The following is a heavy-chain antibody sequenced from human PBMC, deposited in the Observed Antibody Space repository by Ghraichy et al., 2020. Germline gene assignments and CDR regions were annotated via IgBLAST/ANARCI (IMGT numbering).Heavy chain of an antibody. Sequence: RGSLRLSCAASGFTFSTYAMSWVRQAPGKGLEWVSGISGSGYTRYYADSVKGRFTISKDNSRNTLYLQMNSLRAEDTAVYYCAKVGCTNGICFERIDSWGQGTLVTVSS. D-gene: IGHD2-8*01. CDR1: GFTFSTYA. CDR2: ISGSGYTR. V-gene: IGHV3-23*01. J-gene: IGHJ4*02. CDR3: AKVGCTNGICFERIDS.